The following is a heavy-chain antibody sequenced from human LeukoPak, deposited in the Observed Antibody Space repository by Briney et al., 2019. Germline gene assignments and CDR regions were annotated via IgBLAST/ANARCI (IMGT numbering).Heavy chain of an antibody. V-gene: IGHV3-53*01. CDR2: TYSDGHT. CDR3: ARNRVIFGVVITYYFDY. CDR1: GFTFSDHH. D-gene: IGHD3-3*01. J-gene: IGHJ4*02. Sequence: PGGSLRLSCAVSGFTFSDHHMDWVRQAPGKGLEWVSITYSDGHTYYADSVKGRFTISRDNSMNTLYLQMNGLRAEDTAVYYCARNRVIFGVVITYYFDYWGQGTLVTVSS.